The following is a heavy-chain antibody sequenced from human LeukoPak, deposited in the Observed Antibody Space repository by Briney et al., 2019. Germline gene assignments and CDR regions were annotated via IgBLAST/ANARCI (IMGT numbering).Heavy chain of an antibody. CDR3: AKDPTAYGDYGSGC. V-gene: IGHV3-23*01. D-gene: IGHD4-17*01. Sequence: GGSLRLSCAASGFTFSSYGVSWVRQAPGKGLEWVSGTSSSGGSTYYADSVRGRFTICRDNSKNTLYLQMNSLRDEDTAVYYCAKDPTAYGDYGSGCWGQGTLVTVSS. CDR2: TSSSGGST. J-gene: IGHJ4*02. CDR1: GFTFSSYG.